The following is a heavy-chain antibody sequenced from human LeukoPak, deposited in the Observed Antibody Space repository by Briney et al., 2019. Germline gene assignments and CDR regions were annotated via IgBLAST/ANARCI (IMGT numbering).Heavy chain of an antibody. J-gene: IGHJ5*02. CDR2: ISCSGGST. D-gene: IGHD6-19*01. CDR1: GFTFSSYA. CDR3: AKGVVPIAVAGTGWFDP. V-gene: IGHV3-23*01. Sequence: PGGSLRLSCAASGFTFSSYAMSWVRQAPGKGLEWVSAISCSGGSTYYADSVKGRFTISRDNSKNPLYLQMNSLRAEDTAVYYCAKGVVPIAVAGTGWFDPWGQGTLVTVSS.